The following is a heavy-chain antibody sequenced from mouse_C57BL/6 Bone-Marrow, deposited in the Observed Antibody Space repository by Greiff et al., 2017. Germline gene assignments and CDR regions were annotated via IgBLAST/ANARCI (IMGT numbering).Heavy chain of an antibody. V-gene: IGHV1-50*01. CDR2: IDPSDSYT. CDR1: GYTFTSYW. D-gene: IGHD2-2*01. Sequence: QVQLQQPGAELVKPGASVKLSCKASGYTFTSYWMQWVKQRPGQGLEWIGEIDPSDSYTNYNQKVKGKATLTVDTSSSTAYMQLSSLTSEDSAVYYCSREKGFYYGYDGYAMDYWGQGTSVTVSS. CDR3: SREKGFYYGYDGYAMDY. J-gene: IGHJ4*01.